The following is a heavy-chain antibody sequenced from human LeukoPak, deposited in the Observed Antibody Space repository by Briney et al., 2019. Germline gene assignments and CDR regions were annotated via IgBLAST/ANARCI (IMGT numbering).Heavy chain of an antibody. CDR2: INTGNGHT. J-gene: IGHJ5*02. CDR3: TRGAKFRFYGSGTYYTSLPFDP. CDR1: GYTFTTYT. D-gene: IGHD3-10*01. Sequence: GESLKISCKGSGYTFTTYTIHWVRQAPGQRLEWMGWINTGNGHTKYSQEFQDRVTITRDTSASTAYMELSSLRSDDMAIYFCTRGAKFRFYGSGTYYTSLPFDPWGQGTLVTVSS. V-gene: IGHV1-3*03.